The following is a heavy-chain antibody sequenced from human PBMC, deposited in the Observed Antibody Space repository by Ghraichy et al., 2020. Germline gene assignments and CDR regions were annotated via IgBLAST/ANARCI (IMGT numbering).Heavy chain of an antibody. CDR2: INHSGST. V-gene: IGHV4-34*01. J-gene: IGHJ4*02. CDR1: GGSFSGYY. D-gene: IGHD3-10*01. Sequence: SETLSLTCAVYGGSFSGYYWSWIRQPPGKGLEWIGEINHSGSTNYNPSLKSRVTISVDTSKNQFSLKLSSVTAADTAVYYCARIKYYGSGSSRIDYWGQGTLVTVSS. CDR3: ARIKYYGSGSSRIDY.